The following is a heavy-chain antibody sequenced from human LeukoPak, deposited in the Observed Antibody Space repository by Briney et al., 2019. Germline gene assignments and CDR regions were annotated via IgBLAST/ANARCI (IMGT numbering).Heavy chain of an antibody. J-gene: IGHJ4*02. CDR3: ARGYCSGGSCFFDY. D-gene: IGHD2-15*01. V-gene: IGHV3-20*04. CDR1: GFTFDDYG. Sequence: GGSLRLSCAASGFTFDDYGMSWVRQAPGKGLEWVSGINWNGGSTGYADSVKGRFTISRDNAKNSLYLQMNSLRAEDTAVYYYARGYCSGGSCFFDYWGKGTPVTVSS. CDR2: INWNGGST.